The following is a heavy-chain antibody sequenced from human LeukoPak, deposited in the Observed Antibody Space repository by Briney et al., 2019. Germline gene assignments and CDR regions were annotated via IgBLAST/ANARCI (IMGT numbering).Heavy chain of an antibody. V-gene: IGHV3-23*01. J-gene: IGHJ4*02. Sequence: GGSLRLSCAASGFTFSSYAMSWVRQAPGKGLYWVSAISGSGTGTYYADSVKGRFTIPRDNSKNTLYLQMNSLRAEDTAVYYCAKEGGTGTRFDYWGQGTLVTVSS. CDR2: ISGSGTGT. CDR1: GFTFSSYA. D-gene: IGHD1-7*01. CDR3: AKEGGTGTRFDY.